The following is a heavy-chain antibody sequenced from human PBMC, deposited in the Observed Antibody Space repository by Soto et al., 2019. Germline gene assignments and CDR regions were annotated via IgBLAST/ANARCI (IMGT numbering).Heavy chain of an antibody. CDR3: ARSTMGPDGYNYGYVYYYGMDV. V-gene: IGHV3-21*01. J-gene: IGHJ6*02. D-gene: IGHD5-18*01. Sequence: RGGSLRLSCAASAFTFSSYSMNWVRQAPGKGLEWVSSISPTSTYIYYADSMKGRFTISRDNAKNSLYLQMNSLRAEDTAVYYCARSTMGPDGYNYGYVYYYGMDVWGQGTTVTVSS. CDR2: ISPTSTYI. CDR1: AFTFSSYS.